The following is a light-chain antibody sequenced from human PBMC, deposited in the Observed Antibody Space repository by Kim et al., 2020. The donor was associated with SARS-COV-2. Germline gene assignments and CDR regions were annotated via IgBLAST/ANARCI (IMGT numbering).Light chain of an antibody. CDR3: QKYDSAPVT. CDR1: QDISNY. Sequence: ASVEDIVTLNSRASQDISNYLAWYQQKPGKVPQLLIYGASTLQAGVPSRFSGSGSGTEFTITINSLQPGDVASYYSQKYDSAPVTFGGGTKVDIK. CDR2: GAS. V-gene: IGKV1-27*01. J-gene: IGKJ4*01.